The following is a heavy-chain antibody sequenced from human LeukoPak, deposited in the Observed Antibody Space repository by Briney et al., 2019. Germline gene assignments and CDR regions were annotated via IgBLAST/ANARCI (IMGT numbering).Heavy chain of an antibody. CDR1: GGSFSGYY. CDR3: AAQYSSGWYRTDY. V-gene: IGHV4-34*01. CDR2: INHSGST. J-gene: IGHJ4*02. D-gene: IGHD6-19*01. Sequence: PSETLSLTCAVYGGSFSGYYWSWIRQPPGKGLEWIGEINHSGSTNYNPSLKSRVTISVDTSKNQFSLKLSSVTAADTAVYYCAAQYSSGWYRTDYWGQGTLVTVSS.